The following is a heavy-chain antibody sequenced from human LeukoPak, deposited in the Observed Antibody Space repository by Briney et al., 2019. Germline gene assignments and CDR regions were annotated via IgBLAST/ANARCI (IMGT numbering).Heavy chain of an antibody. CDR2: INPSRGST. D-gene: IGHD3-22*01. V-gene: IGHV1-46*01. CDR1: GYTFTSYY. CDR3: ARGGHVRVYDNSAYYGHE. Sequence: ASVKVSCKASGYTFTSYYIYWVRQAPGQGLEWMGIINPSRGSTNYAQRFQGRVTMTRDMSTSTVYMELSSLRSEDTAIYYGARGGHVRVYDNSAYYGHEWGQGTLVTVSS. J-gene: IGHJ4*02.